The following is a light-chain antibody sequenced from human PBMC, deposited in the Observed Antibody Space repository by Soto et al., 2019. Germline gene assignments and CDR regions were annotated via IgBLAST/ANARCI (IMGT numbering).Light chain of an antibody. V-gene: IGLV2-14*01. Sequence: QSALTQPASVSGSPGQSITISCTATSSDVDTHNYVSWYQQYPGKAPKLIIYKVSNRPSGVSNRFSGSKSGNTASLTISGLQPEDEADYFCCSYTSSTIYVFGSATKVTVL. CDR1: SSDVDTHNY. CDR2: KVS. CDR3: CSYTSSTIYV. J-gene: IGLJ1*01.